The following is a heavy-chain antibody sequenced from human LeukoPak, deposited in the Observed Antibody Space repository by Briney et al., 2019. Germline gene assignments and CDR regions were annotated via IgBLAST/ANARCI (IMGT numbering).Heavy chain of an antibody. CDR3: TTDAEAGTTY. CDR2: IKSKTDGRTT. Sequence: PGGSLRLSCAASGFTFSNAWMSWVRQAPGKGLEWVGRIKSKTDGRTTDYAAPVKGRFTISRDDSKNTLYLQMNSLKTEDTAVYYCTTDAEAGTTYWGQGTLVTVSS. CDR1: GFTFSNAW. J-gene: IGHJ4*02. D-gene: IGHD6-13*01. V-gene: IGHV3-15*01.